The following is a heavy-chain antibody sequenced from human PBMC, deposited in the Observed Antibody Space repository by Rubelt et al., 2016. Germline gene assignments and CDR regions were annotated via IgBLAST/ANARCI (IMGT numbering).Heavy chain of an antibody. D-gene: IGHD3-22*01. V-gene: IGHV1-18*01. CDR3: ARGYCDSTGDFDY. CDR1: GYTFTTYG. J-gene: IGHJ4*02. CDR2: INTYNDKT. Sequence: QVHLVQSAIEVKKPGASVKISCKTSGYTFTTYGIIWVRRAPGQGLEWMGWINTYNDKTNYPQKFQGRVSMTTDSSTNTAYMELRSLRSDDTAVYYCARGYCDSTGDFDYWGQGTLVTVSS.